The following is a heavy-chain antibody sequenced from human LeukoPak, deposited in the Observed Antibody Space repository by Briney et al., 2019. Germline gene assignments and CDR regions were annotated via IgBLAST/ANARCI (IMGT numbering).Heavy chain of an antibody. Sequence: GGSLRLSCAASGLTFSSYSMNWVRQAPGKGLEWVSSISSSSSSYIYYADSVKGRFTISRDNAKNSLYLQMNSLRAEDTAVYYCARWTHPRSGFDYWGQGTLVTVSS. D-gene: IGHD3-10*01. CDR3: ARWTHPRSGFDY. J-gene: IGHJ4*02. V-gene: IGHV3-21*01. CDR2: ISSSSSSYI. CDR1: GLTFSSYS.